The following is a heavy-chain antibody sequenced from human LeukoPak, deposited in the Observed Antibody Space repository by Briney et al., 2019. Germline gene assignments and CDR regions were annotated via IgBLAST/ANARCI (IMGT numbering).Heavy chain of an antibody. D-gene: IGHD4-17*01. V-gene: IGHV4-30-4*01. CDR3: ARSWGGDYALNS. J-gene: IGHJ4*02. CDR1: GGSLSSGDYY. CDR2: IYYSENT. Sequence: SQTLSLTCTVSGGSLSSGDYYWSWLRQPPGTGLEWIGYIYYSENTYYNPSLKSRVTMSVDTSKNQFSLKLSSVTAADTAVYYCARSWGGDYALNSWGQGTLVTVSS.